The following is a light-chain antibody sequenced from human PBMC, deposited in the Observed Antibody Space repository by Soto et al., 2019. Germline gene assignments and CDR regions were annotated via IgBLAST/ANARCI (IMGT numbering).Light chain of an antibody. CDR3: SSYTSXXVV. CDR2: DVT. Sequence: QSALTQPASVSGSPGQSITISCTGTSSDIGAYNYVSWYQQHPGKAPKLMIYDVTNRPSGVSNRFSGSKSGNTASLTISGLQAEDEADXYCSSYTSXXVVXXXXTKLXXL. V-gene: IGLV2-14*03. J-gene: IGLJ2*01. CDR1: SSDIGAYNY.